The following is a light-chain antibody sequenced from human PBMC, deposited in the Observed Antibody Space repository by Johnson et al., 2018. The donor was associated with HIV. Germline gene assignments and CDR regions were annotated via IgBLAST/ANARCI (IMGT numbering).Light chain of an antibody. Sequence: QSVLTQPPSVSAAPGQKVTISCSGSSSNIGNNYVSWYQQLPGTAPKLLIYENNKRPSGIPDRFSGSKSNTSATLGITGLQTGAEADYYCGTWDSSLIVYVFGTGTKVTVL. CDR2: ENN. V-gene: IGLV1-51*02. CDR3: GTWDSSLIVYV. J-gene: IGLJ1*01. CDR1: SSNIGNNY.